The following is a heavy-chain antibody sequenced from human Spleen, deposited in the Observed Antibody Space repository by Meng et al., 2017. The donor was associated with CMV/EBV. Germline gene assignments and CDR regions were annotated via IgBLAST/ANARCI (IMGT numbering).Heavy chain of an antibody. CDR2: IKEDGSEK. V-gene: IGHV3-7*01. J-gene: IGHJ4*02. CDR3: ASYCSSSSCYVLRTFDY. D-gene: IGHD2-2*01. CDR1: GFSFSSYW. Sequence: GESLKISCAASGFSFSSYWISWVRQAPGKGLEWVANIKEDGSEKYYVDSVKGRFAISRDNAKSSLYLQMNSLRAEDTAVYFCASYCSSSSCYVLRTFDYWGQGTLVTVSS.